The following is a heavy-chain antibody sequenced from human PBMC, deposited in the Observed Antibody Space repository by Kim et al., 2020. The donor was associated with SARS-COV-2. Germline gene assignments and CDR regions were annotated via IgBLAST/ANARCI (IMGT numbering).Heavy chain of an antibody. D-gene: IGHD3-22*01. CDR1: GFTVSSNY. J-gene: IGHJ3*02. CDR3: ARSQLSSGRRGDDAFDS. V-gene: IGHV3-53*01. CDR2: IYSGGST. Sequence: GGSLRLSCAASGFTVSSNYMSWVRQAPGKGLEWVSVIYSGGSTYYADSVKGRFTISRDNSKNKLYLQKNSLRVEDTAVYYCARSQLSSGRRGDDAFDSWGEGTMVTVSS.